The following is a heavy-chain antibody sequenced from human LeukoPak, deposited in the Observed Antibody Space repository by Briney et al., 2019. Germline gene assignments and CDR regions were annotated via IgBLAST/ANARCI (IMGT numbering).Heavy chain of an antibody. V-gene: IGHV1-18*01. CDR1: GYTFTNYG. CDR2: ISAYNGNT. D-gene: IGHD3-22*01. Sequence: ASVKVSCKASGYTFTNYGISWVRQAAGQGLEWMGWISAYNGNTNYAQKLQGRVTMTTDTSTSTAYMELRSLRSDDTAVYYCAREKWEDSSGYYLVYWGQGTLVTVSS. CDR3: AREKWEDSSGYYLVY. J-gene: IGHJ4*02.